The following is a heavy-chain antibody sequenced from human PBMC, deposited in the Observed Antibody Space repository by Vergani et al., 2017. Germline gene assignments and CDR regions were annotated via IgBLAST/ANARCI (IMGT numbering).Heavy chain of an antibody. CDR1: GFTVSSNY. CDR3: ARDLYDSGGYWDY. J-gene: IGHJ4*02. V-gene: IGHV3-53*01. CDR2: IYSGGST. Sequence: EVQLVESGGGLIQPGGSLRLSCAASGFTVSSNYMSWVRQAPGKGLEWVSVIYSGGSTYYADSVKGRFTISRDNSKNTLYLQMNSLRAEDTAVYYCARDLYDSGGYWDYWGQGTLVTVSS. D-gene: IGHD3-22*01.